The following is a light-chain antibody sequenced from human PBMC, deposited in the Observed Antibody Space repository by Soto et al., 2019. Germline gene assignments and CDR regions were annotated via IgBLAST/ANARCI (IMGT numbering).Light chain of an antibody. CDR3: QQSNSYSWT. V-gene: IGKV1-5*01. CDR1: QNIGRW. CDR2: HAS. Sequence: DMQMTQSPSSLSASVGDRVTITCRASQNIGRWLAWYQQKPGTAPNLLIYHASNLRGGVPSRFSGGGSGTEFTLTISSLQPDDIATYSCQQSNSYSWTFGQGTKVDIK. J-gene: IGKJ1*01.